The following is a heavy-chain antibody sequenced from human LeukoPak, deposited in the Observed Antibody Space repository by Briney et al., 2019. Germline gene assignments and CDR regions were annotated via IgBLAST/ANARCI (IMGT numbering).Heavy chain of an antibody. CDR1: GFTFSSYA. D-gene: IGHD6-19*01. Sequence: QAGGSLRLSCAASGFTFSSYAMHWVRQAPGKGLEWVSSISGRGGSTYYADSVKGRFTISKEYLQMNSLRAEDTAVYYCAKDLVVAGINAFDIWGQGTLVTVSS. CDR2: ISGRGGST. J-gene: IGHJ3*02. V-gene: IGHV3-23*01. CDR3: AKDLVVAGINAFDI.